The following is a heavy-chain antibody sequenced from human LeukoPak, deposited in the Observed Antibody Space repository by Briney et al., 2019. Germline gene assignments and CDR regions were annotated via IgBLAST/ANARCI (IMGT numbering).Heavy chain of an antibody. V-gene: IGHV1-24*01. Sequence: ASVKVSCKVSGYTLTELSMHWVRQAPGKGLEWMGGFDPEDDETIYAQKFQGRVTMTEDTSTDTAYMELSSLRSEDTAVYYCATQKRSYYYDSSGYSAFDIWGQGTMVTVSS. CDR3: ATQKRSYYYDSSGYSAFDI. CDR2: FDPEDDET. CDR1: GYTLTELS. D-gene: IGHD3-22*01. J-gene: IGHJ3*02.